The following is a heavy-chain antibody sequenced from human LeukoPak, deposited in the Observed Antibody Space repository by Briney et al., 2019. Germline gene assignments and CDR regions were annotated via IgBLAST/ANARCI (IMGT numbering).Heavy chain of an antibody. J-gene: IGHJ4*02. CDR2: ISYDGSNK. V-gene: IGHV3-30*19. CDR3: AKDRGWELRLFDY. Sequence: PGGSLRLSCAASGFTFSSYGMHWVRQAPGKGLEWVAVISYDGSNKYYADSVKGRFTISRDNSKNTQYLQMNSLKTEDTAVYYCAKDRGWELRLFDYWGQGTLVTVSS. D-gene: IGHD1-26*01. CDR1: GFTFSSYG.